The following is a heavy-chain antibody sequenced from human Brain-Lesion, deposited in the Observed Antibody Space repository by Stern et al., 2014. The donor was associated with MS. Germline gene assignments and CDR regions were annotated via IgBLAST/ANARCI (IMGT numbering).Heavy chain of an antibody. CDR1: GGSVSSTSYA. D-gene: IGHD2-15*01. CDR2: IYYSGNT. CDR3: AGEEDIRYCSGGSCTGNWFDP. Sequence: QLQLQESGPGLVKPSETLSLTCTVAGGSVSSTSYAWAWIRQPPGKGLEWIGTIYYSGNTYYSPSLKSRLTLSLETSKNQFSLQLRSVTAADTAVYYCAGEEDIRYCSGGSCTGNWFDPWGQGTLVTVSS. J-gene: IGHJ5*02. V-gene: IGHV4-39*02.